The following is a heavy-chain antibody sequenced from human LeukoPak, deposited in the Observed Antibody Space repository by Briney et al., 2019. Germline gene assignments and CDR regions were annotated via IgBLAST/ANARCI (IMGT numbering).Heavy chain of an antibody. V-gene: IGHV1-2*02. D-gene: IGHD2-21*02. CDR1: GYTFTDYF. CDR3: ARMALDGGDSIGFDS. CDR2: INPNIGDA. Sequence: ASVKVSCKASGYTFTDYFIHWVRQAPGQGLEWMGWINPNIGDASYAQKFQDRVTMTGDRSINTAYMELSRLTSDDTAVYYCARMALDGGDSIGFDSWGQGTLVTVSS. J-gene: IGHJ5*01.